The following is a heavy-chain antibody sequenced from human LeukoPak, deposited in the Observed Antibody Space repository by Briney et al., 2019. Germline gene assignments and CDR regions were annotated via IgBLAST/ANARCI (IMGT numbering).Heavy chain of an antibody. D-gene: IGHD5-12*01. CDR3: ARAYSGYDSLDY. Sequence: GTLSLTCAVSGGSISSSNWWSWVRQPPGKGLEWVSSISSSSSYIYYADSVKGRFTISRDNAKNSLYLQMNSLRAEDTAVYYCARAYSGYDSLDYWGQGTLVTVSS. CDR1: GGSISSSN. J-gene: IGHJ4*02. V-gene: IGHV3-21*01. CDR2: ISSSSSYI.